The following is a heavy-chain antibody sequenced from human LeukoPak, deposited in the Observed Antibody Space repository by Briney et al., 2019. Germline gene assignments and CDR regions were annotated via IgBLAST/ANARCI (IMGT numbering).Heavy chain of an antibody. V-gene: IGHV3-21*01. J-gene: IGHJ6*02. CDR2: ISSSSSYI. CDR1: GFTFRTYT. Sequence: GGSLRLSCAASGFTFRTYTMHWVRQAPGMGLEWVSSISSSSSYIFYADSVKGRFTISRDNAKNSLYLQMSSLRAEDAAVYYCAREGGYQYYYAMDVWGQRTTVTVSS. D-gene: IGHD3-16*01. CDR3: AREGGYQYYYAMDV.